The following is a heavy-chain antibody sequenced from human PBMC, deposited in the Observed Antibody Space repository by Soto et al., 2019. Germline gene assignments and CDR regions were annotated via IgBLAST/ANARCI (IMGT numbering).Heavy chain of an antibody. D-gene: IGHD2-21*01. CDR2: ISGGSDYI. CDR1: GCTFSDYY. J-gene: IGHJ6*02. CDR3: TRGSILHRMEV. V-gene: IGHV3-11*06. Sequence: GGSLRRSCAASGCTFSDYYMSWIRQAPGKGLEWISFISGGSDYIDYADSLKGRFTISRDNAKNSLYLQMNSLRAGDTAVYFCTRGSILHRMEVWPQGSTVTFSS.